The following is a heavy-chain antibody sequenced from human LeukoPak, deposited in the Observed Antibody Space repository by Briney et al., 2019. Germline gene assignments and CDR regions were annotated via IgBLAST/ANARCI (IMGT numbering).Heavy chain of an antibody. CDR3: ARGVWLPRDY. CDR2: STHSASA. Sequence: PSETLSLPCTIFGGSISSYYWRWMLQPPGTRVEWIVDSTHSASANYNPSLNYNPSLKTPVNISADASKTQFSLRLSSVTAAGTGVYLCARGVWLPRDYWGQGNLVTASS. J-gene: IGHJ4*02. D-gene: IGHD6-19*01. V-gene: IGHV4-59*01. CDR1: GGSISSYY.